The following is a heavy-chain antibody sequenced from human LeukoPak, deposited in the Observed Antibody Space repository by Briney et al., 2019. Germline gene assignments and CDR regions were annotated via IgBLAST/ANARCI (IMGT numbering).Heavy chain of an antibody. V-gene: IGHV1-69*05. J-gene: IGHJ3*02. CDR1: GGTFSSYA. D-gene: IGHD1-1*01. CDR2: IIPIFGTA. CDR3: ARAGERDLRQFTNDHDAFDI. Sequence: SVKVSCKASGGTFSSYAISWVRQAPGQGLEWMGGIIPIFGTANYAQKFQGRVTITTDESTSTAYMELSSLRSEDTAVYYCARAGERDLRQFTNDHDAFDIWGQGTMVTVSS.